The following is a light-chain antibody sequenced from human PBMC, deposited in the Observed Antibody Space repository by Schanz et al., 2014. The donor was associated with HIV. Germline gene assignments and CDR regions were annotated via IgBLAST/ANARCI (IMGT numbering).Light chain of an antibody. J-gene: IGKJ1*01. CDR1: QTLSSSH. CDR2: GAS. CDR3: QQYNDWPRT. V-gene: IGKV3-15*01. Sequence: EIVLTQSPGSLSLSPGGRATLSCRASQTLSSSHLAWYQQKSGQAPRLLIYGASTRATGIPARFSGSGSGTEFTLTISSLQSEDFAVYSCQQYNDWPRTFGQGTKVEIK.